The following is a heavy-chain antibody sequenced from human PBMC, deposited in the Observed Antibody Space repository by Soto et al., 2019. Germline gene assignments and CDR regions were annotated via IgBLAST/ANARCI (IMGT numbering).Heavy chain of an antibody. CDR1: GGSISSYY. V-gene: IGHV4-59*01. CDR3: ARQYGDYGAFDI. Sequence: SETLSLTCTVSGGSISSYYWSWIRQPPGKGLEWIGYIYYSGSTNYNPSLKSRVTVSVDTSKNQLSLKLSSVTAADTAVYYCARQYGDYGAFDIWGQGTMVTVSS. D-gene: IGHD4-17*01. J-gene: IGHJ3*02. CDR2: IYYSGST.